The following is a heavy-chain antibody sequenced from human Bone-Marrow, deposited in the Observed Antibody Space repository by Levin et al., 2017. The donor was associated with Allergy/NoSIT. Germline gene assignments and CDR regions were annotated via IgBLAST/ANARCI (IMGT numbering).Heavy chain of an antibody. Sequence: GESLKISCAASGFTFSSHAMTWVRQAPGKGLEWVSGIGGSGDSTYYADSVRGRFTISRDNSNNTLYLQMNSLRAEDTAVYFCATVPSTVGYWGQGALVTVSS. V-gene: IGHV3-23*01. J-gene: IGHJ4*02. CDR2: IGGSGDST. CDR3: ATVPSTVGY. D-gene: IGHD4-11*01. CDR1: GFTFSSHA.